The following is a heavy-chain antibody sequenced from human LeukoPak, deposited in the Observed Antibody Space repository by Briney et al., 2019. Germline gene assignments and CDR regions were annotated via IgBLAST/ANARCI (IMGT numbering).Heavy chain of an antibody. V-gene: IGHV4-61*02. Sequence: SETQSLTCTVSGCSFSSGSYYWSWIRQPAGQGLEWIGRIYTSGSNNYNPSLKSRVTISVDTSKNQFSLKLSSVTAADTAVYYCARGRGSYYPPRYYYYMDVWGKGTTVTVSS. CDR3: ARGRGSYYPPRYYYYMDV. D-gene: IGHD1-26*01. J-gene: IGHJ6*03. CDR1: GCSFSSGSYY. CDR2: IYTSGSN.